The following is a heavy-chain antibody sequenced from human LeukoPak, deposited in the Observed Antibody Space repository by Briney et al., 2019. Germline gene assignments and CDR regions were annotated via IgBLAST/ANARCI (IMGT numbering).Heavy chain of an antibody. Sequence: PGGSLRLSCAASGFTFSSYAMHWVRQAPGKGLEYVSAISSNGGNTYYANSVKGRFTISRDNSKNTLYLQMGSLRAEDMAVYYCARARLRWYDYWGQGTLVTVSS. V-gene: IGHV3-64*01. CDR3: ARARLRWYDY. J-gene: IGHJ4*02. CDR2: ISSNGGNT. CDR1: GFTFSSYA. D-gene: IGHD4-23*01.